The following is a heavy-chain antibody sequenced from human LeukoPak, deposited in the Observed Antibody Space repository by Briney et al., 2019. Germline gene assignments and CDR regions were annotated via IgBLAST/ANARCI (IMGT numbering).Heavy chain of an antibody. CDR1: GFTFSSYG. V-gene: IGHV3-30*02. Sequence: GGSLRLSCAASGFTFSSYGMHWVRQAPGKGLEWVAVIWYGGSNKYYADSVKGRFTISRDNSKNTLYLQMNSLRAEDTAVYYCAKEVVQMVRGVNMYYFDYWGQGTLVTVSS. J-gene: IGHJ4*02. CDR3: AKEVVQMVRGVNMYYFDY. CDR2: IWYGGSNK. D-gene: IGHD3-10*01.